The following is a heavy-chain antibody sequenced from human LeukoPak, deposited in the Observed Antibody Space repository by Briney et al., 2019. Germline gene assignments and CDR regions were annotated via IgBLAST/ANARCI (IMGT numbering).Heavy chain of an antibody. CDR3: ARDTRYGYYFDY. Sequence: SETLSLTCTVSGGSISSYYWSWIRQPPGKGLEWIGYIYYSGSTNYNPSLKSRVTISVDTSKNQFSLKLSSVTAADTAVYYCARDTRYGYYFDYWGQGTLVTVSS. D-gene: IGHD1-14*01. V-gene: IGHV4-59*01. CDR1: GGSISSYY. CDR2: IYYSGST. J-gene: IGHJ4*02.